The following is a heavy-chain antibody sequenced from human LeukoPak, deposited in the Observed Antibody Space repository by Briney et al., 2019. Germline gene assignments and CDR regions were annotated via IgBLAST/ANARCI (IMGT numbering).Heavy chain of an antibody. Sequence: GGSLRLSCAASGFRFRSYSMDWVPQAPGKGLEWVSYFSTSSSTIYYADSVKGRFTIYRDNAKNSLYLQMNSLRDEDTAVYYCTRDRLKFDCWGQGTLVTVSS. CDR3: TRDRLKFDC. V-gene: IGHV3-48*02. J-gene: IGHJ4*02. CDR2: FSTSSSTI. D-gene: IGHD2-21*02. CDR1: GFRFRSYS.